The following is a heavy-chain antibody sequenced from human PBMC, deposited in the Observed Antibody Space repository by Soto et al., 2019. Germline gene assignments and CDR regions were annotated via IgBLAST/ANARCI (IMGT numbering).Heavy chain of an antibody. V-gene: IGHV1-46*01. CDR2: INPSGGAA. Sequence: ASVKVSCKASGYSFTSYQMHWVRQAPGQGLEWIGIINPSGGAATYARKLQDRLTMTRDTSTSTVYMDLSSLRSEDTAVYHCARAHSCSSSPDYWGHVTLVTVSS. J-gene: IGHJ4*01. D-gene: IGHD6-13*01. CDR1: GYSFTSYQ. CDR3: ARAHSCSSSPDY.